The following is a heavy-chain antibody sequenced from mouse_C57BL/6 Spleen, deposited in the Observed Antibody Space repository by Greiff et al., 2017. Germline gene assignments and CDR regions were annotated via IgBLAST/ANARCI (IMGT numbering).Heavy chain of an antibody. J-gene: IGHJ3*01. D-gene: IGHD2-5*01. CDR2: IDPSDSDT. CDR1: GYTFTSYW. Sequence: VQLQQPGAELVRPGSSVQLSCKASGYTFTSYWMHWVKQRPIQGLEWIGNIDPSDSDTHYNQKFKDKATLTVDKSSSTAYMQLSSLTSEDSAVYYCARGYSNLFAYWGQGTLVTVSA. V-gene: IGHV1-52*01. CDR3: ARGYSNLFAY.